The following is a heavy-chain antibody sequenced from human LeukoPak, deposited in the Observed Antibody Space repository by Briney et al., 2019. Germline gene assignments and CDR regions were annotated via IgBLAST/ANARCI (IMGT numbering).Heavy chain of an antibody. Sequence: PGGSLRLSCTASGFTFGDYVMSWFRQAPGKGLEWVGFIRTRAHGGTTEYAASVKGRFTISRDDSKSIAFLQMNSLKTADTSVYFCTRDRLEGWFYYTDVWGKGTTVTVSS. D-gene: IGHD1-1*01. J-gene: IGHJ6*03. CDR1: GFTFGDYV. CDR3: TRDRLEGWFYYTDV. CDR2: IRTRAHGGTT. V-gene: IGHV3-49*03.